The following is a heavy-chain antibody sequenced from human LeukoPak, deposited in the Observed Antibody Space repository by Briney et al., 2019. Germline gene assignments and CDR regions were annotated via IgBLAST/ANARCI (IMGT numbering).Heavy chain of an antibody. D-gene: IGHD3-10*01. CDR1: GFTFGDYA. J-gene: IGHJ5*02. CDR3: TRDWLTGYDP. Sequence: GGSLRLSCTASGFTFGDYAMSWFRPAPGKGLEWVGFIRSRAYGGTTEYAASVKGRFTISRDDSKSIAYLQMNSLKTEDTAVYYCTRDWLTGYDPWGQGTLVTVSS. CDR2: IRSRAYGGTT. V-gene: IGHV3-49*03.